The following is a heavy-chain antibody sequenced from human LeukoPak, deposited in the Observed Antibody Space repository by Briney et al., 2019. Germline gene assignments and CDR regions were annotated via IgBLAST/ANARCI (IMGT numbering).Heavy chain of an antibody. CDR3: ARVRRSGGTCYFDY. Sequence: PGGSLRLSCAASGFTFSSYAMSWVRQAPGKGLEWVSAISGSGGSTYYADSVKGRFTISRDNSKNTLYLQMNSLRAEDTAVYYCARVRRSGGTCYFDYWGQGTLVTVSS. D-gene: IGHD2-15*01. J-gene: IGHJ4*02. CDR2: ISGSGGST. CDR1: GFTFSSYA. V-gene: IGHV3-23*01.